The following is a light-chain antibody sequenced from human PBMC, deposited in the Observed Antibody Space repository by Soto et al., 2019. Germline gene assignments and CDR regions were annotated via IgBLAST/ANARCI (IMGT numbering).Light chain of an antibody. CDR2: GNG. Sequence: QSVLTQPPSVSGAPGQRVTISCTGTSSNIGTVYDVHWYQQLPGTAPKLLIYGNGNRPSGVPDRFSGSKSGTSASLAITGLQAEDEAYYYCQSYDSSLSALFGGGTKVTVL. CDR3: QSYDSSLSAL. CDR1: SSNIGTVYD. V-gene: IGLV1-40*01. J-gene: IGLJ2*01.